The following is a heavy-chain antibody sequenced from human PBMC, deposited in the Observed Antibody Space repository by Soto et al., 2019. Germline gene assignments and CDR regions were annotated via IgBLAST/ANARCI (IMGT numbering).Heavy chain of an antibody. J-gene: IGHJ6*02. CDR1: GGTFGSYA. Sequence: QVQLVQSGAEVKKPGSSVKVSCKASGGTFGSYAISWVRQAPGQGLEWMGGIIPIPGTANYAQKFQGRVTIAADESTSTAYMELSSLRAEDTAGYYCARSQGSSTSLDVYYYYYYGMDVWGQGTTVTVSS. CDR3: ARSQGSSTSLDVYYYYYYGMDV. V-gene: IGHV1-69*01. D-gene: IGHD2-2*01. CDR2: IIPIPGTA.